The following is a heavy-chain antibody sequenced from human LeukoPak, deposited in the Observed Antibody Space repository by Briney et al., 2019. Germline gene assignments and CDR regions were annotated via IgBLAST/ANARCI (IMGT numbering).Heavy chain of an antibody. CDR1: GGSISSGGYS. CDR3: ARALFGMVV. V-gene: IGHV4-30-2*01. CDR2: IYHSGST. Sequence: PSQTLSLTCAVSGGSISSGGYSWSWIRQPPGKGLEWIGYIYHSGSTYYHPSLKSRATISVDRSKNQFSLKLSSVTAADTAVYYCARALFGMVVWGQGTTVTVSS. J-gene: IGHJ6*02. D-gene: IGHD2-21*01.